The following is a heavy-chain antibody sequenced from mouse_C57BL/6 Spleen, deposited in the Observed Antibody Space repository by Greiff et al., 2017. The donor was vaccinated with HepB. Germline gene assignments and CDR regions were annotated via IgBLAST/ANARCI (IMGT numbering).Heavy chain of an antibody. CDR2: INPNNGGT. CDR1: GYTFTDYN. D-gene: IGHD2-2*01. CDR3: ARIYYGYDVFYAMDY. Sequence: VQLQQSGPELVKPGASVKIPCKASGYTFTDYNMDWVKQSHGKSLEWIGDINPNNGGTIYNQKFKGKATLTVDKSSSTAYMELRSLTSEDTAVYYCARIYYGYDVFYAMDYWGQGTSVTVSS. J-gene: IGHJ4*01. V-gene: IGHV1-18*01.